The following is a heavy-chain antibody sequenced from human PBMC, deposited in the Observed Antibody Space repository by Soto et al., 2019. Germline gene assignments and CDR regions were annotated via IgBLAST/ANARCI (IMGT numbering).Heavy chain of an antibody. Sequence: EVQLVESGGDLVQPGGSLRLSCAVSGFTFSDHYMDWVRQAPGKGLEWVGRIRNIANSYTTDYAASVKGRFNISRDDSKNSLYLQMNSLKPEDTAMYYCARRITGTPPADGGSWGQGTLVTVSS. CDR3: ARRITGTPPADGGS. J-gene: IGHJ5*02. V-gene: IGHV3-72*01. CDR2: IRNIANSYTT. D-gene: IGHD1-7*01. CDR1: GFTFSDHY.